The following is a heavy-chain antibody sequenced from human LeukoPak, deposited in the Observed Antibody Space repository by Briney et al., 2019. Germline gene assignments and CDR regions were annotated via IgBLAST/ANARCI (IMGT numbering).Heavy chain of an antibody. J-gene: IGHJ5*02. V-gene: IGHV3-30*02. CDR2: IRYDGTNT. CDR3: AKKRRGSVPTPDT. Sequence: PGGSLRLSCAASGFSFSDYDMHWVRQAPGKGLEWVTFIRYDGTNTYADSVKGRFTISRDNSKNTVYLQMNSLRTEDTALYYCAKKRRGSVPTPDTCAQRTLVIVSS. CDR1: GFSFSDYD. D-gene: IGHD4-17*01.